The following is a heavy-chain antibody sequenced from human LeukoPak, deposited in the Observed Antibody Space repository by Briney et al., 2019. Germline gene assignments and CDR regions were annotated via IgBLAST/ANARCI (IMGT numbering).Heavy chain of an antibody. CDR2: INYSGST. J-gene: IGHJ6*02. V-gene: IGHV4-59*01. CDR1: GGSISSYY. CDR3: ARDRTVTYYGMDV. D-gene: IGHD5-18*01. Sequence: PSETLSLTCTVSGGSISSYYWSWIRQPPGKGLEWIGYINYSGSTNYNPSLKSRVTISVDTSKNQFSLKLSSVTAADAAVYYCARDRTVTYYGMDVWGQGTTVTVSS.